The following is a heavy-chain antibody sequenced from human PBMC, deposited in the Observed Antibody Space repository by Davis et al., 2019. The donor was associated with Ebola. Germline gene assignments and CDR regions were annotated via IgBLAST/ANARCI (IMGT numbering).Heavy chain of an antibody. V-gene: IGHV1-18*04. CDR1: GYTFTTYN. D-gene: IGHD2-2*01. J-gene: IGHJ4*03. CDR3: ARVSSREYCSSTSCFDF. CDR2: SNTYNGNT. Sequence: ASVKVSCKASGYTFTTYNINWLRQAPGTGLEWVGWSNTYNGNTNYAPDFQGRVTMTTDTSTNTAYMDLRNLDFDDTAVYYCARVSSREYCSSTSCFDFWGQGTLVTVSS.